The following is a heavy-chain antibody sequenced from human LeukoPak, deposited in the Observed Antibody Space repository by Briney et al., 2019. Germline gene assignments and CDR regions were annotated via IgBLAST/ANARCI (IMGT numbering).Heavy chain of an antibody. CDR1: GGSISSSSYY. CDR2: IYYSGST. Sequence: SETLSLTCTVSGGSISSSSYYWGWIRQPPGEGLEWIGSIYYSGSTYYNPSLKSRVTISVDTSKNQFSLKLSSVTAADTAVYYCATQIADGGVDVWGKGTTVTVSS. V-gene: IGHV4-39*01. D-gene: IGHD3-16*01. J-gene: IGHJ6*04. CDR3: ATQIADGGVDV.